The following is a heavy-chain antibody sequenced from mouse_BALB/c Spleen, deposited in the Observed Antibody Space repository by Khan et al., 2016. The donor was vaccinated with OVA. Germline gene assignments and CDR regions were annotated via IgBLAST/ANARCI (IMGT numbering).Heavy chain of an antibody. J-gene: IGHJ2*01. D-gene: IGHD6-1*01. CDR2: IYPGTDNT. V-gene: IGHV1-76*01. CDR1: GFILTSYW. Sequence: QVQLKESGAELVRPGASVNLSCKTSGFILTSYWIHWIKQRSGQGLEWIARIYPGTDNTYYNEKYKDKATLTADKSSSTAYMQLSSLKSEDSAVYVCAREEALYYFDYWGQGTTLTVSS. CDR3: AREEALYYFDY.